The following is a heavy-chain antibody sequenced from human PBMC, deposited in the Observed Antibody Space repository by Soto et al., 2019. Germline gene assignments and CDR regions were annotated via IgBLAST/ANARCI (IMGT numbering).Heavy chain of an antibody. CDR3: TTDPKDCYNPLGGYYYYYGMDV. CDR1: GFTFSNAW. CDR2: IKSKTDGGTT. D-gene: IGHD2-21*01. V-gene: IGHV3-15*01. J-gene: IGHJ6*02. Sequence: EVQLVESGGGLVKPGGSLRLSCAASGFTFSNAWMSWVRQAPGKGLEWVGRIKSKTDGGTTDYAAPVKGRFTISRDDSKNTLYLQMNSLKTEDTAVYYCTTDPKDCYNPLGGYYYYYGMDVWGQGTTVTVSS.